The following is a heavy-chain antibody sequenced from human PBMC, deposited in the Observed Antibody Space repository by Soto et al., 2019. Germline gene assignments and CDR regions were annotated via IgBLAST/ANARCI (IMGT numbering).Heavy chain of an antibody. CDR3: TTDDRVAEPQPQDY. V-gene: IGHV3-15*01. CDR1: GFLFRNAW. D-gene: IGHD6-13*01. Sequence: EVQLVESGGGLVKPGGSLRPSCAASGFLFRNAWWGWFGRVQGRGLGGVGRIKSKTDGGTTDYAAPVKGRFTISRDDSKNTLYLQMNSLKTEDTAVYYCTTDDRVAEPQPQDYWGQGTLVTVSS. CDR2: IKSKTDGGTT. J-gene: IGHJ4*02.